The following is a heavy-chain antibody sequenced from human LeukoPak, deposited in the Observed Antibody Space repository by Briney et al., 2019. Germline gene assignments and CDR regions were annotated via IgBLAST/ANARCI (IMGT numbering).Heavy chain of an antibody. J-gene: IGHJ3*02. V-gene: IGHV4-34*01. CDR3: AGTGVRAFDI. D-gene: IGHD7-27*01. CDR2: INHSGST. Sequence: SETLSLTCAVYGGSFSGYYWSWIRQPPGKGLEWIGEINHSGSTNYSPSLKSRVTISVDTSKNQFSLKLSSVTAADTAVYYCAGTGVRAFDIWGQGTMVTVSS. CDR1: GGSFSGYY.